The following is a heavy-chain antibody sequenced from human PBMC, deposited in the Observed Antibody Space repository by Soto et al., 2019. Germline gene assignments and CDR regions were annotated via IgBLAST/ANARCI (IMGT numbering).Heavy chain of an antibody. CDR2: IIPIFGTA. CDR1: GGTFSSYA. V-gene: IGHV1-69*06. CDR3: AREPGGASWFDP. J-gene: IGHJ5*02. Sequence: ASVKVSCKASGGTFSSYAISWVRQAPGQGLEWMGGIIPIFGTANYAQKFLGRVTITADKSTSTAYMELSSLRSEDTAVYYCAREPGGASWFDPWGQGTLVTVSS. D-gene: IGHD3-10*01.